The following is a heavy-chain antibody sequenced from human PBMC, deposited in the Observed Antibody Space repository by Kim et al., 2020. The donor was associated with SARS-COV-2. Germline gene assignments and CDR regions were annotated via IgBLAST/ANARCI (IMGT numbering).Heavy chain of an antibody. CDR1: GFTFSSYW. CDR3: ARVAGSSSWYRDYYFDY. Sequence: GGSLRLSCAASGFTFSSYWMSWVRQAPGKGLEWVANIKQDGSEKYYVDSVKGRFTISRDNAKNSLYLQMNSLRAEDTAVYYCARVAGSSSWYRDYYFDYWGQGTLVTVSS. D-gene: IGHD6-13*01. J-gene: IGHJ4*02. CDR2: IKQDGSEK. V-gene: IGHV3-7*04.